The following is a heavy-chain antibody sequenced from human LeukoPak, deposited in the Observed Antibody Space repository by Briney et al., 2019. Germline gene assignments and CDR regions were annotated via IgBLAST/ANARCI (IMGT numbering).Heavy chain of an antibody. D-gene: IGHD2-2*01. CDR2: IYYSGST. CDR1: GGSISSSSYY. CDR3: AREPGCGSSTSCYAKRGYNWFDP. V-gene: IGHV4-39*01. Sequence: SETLSLTCTVSGGSISSSSYYWGWIRQPPGKGLEWIGSIYYSGSTYYNPSLKSRVTISVDTSKNQFSLKLSSVTAADTAVYYCAREPGCGSSTSCYAKRGYNWFDPWGQGTLVTVSS. J-gene: IGHJ5*02.